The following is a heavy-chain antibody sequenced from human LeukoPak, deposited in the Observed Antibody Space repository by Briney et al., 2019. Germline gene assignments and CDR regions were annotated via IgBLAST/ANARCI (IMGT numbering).Heavy chain of an antibody. J-gene: IGHJ4*02. D-gene: IGHD2-2*02. CDR2: IYYSGST. Sequence: SETLSLTCTVSGGSISSYYWSWIRQPPGKGLEWIRYIYYSGSTNYNPSLKSRVTISVDTSKNQFSLKLSSVTAADTAVYYCAGDYRFTHTFHYFDYWGQGTLVTVSS. V-gene: IGHV4-59*01. CDR1: GGSISSYY. CDR3: AGDYRFTHTFHYFDY.